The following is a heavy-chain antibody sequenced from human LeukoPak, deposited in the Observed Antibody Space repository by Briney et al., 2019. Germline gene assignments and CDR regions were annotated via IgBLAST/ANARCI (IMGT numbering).Heavy chain of an antibody. CDR2: ISSNGGST. CDR1: GFTFSYYA. D-gene: IGHD3-22*01. CDR3: AKGPTYDSLPYYFDY. J-gene: IGHJ4*02. Sequence: PGGSLRLSCSDSGFTFSYYAMHWVRQAAGKGLEFVSGISSNGGSTYYADSLKGRFTVSRDNSNNTLYLQMSSLRAEDTAIYYCAKGPTYDSLPYYFDYGGQGTLVTVSS. V-gene: IGHV3-64D*09.